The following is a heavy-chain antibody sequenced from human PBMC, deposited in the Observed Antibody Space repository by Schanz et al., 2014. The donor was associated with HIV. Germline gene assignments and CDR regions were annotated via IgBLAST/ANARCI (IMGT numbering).Heavy chain of an antibody. D-gene: IGHD2-8*01. J-gene: IGHJ6*02. CDR2: ISYDGSSK. CDR1: GFTLSSYG. CDR3: ALVGVWYYYGMDV. Sequence: QVQLVESGGGVVQPGRSLRLSCAVSGFTLSSYGMHWVRQAPGKGLEWVAVISYDGSSKYYADSVKGRFTISRDNSKNTLYLQMNSLRAEDTAVYYCALVGVWYYYGMDVWGHGTTVAVSS. V-gene: IGHV3-30*03.